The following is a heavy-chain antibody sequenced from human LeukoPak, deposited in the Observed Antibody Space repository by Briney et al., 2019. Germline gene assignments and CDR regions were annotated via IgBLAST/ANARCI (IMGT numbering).Heavy chain of an antibody. CDR3: ARGSSTSWSYYYYGMDV. V-gene: IGHV4-31*03. D-gene: IGHD2-2*01. J-gene: IGHJ6*02. CDR1: GGSIRSGGFF. Sequence: SETLSLTCTVSGGSIRSGGFFWSWIRQHPGKGLEWIGFIYYSGSTYYNPSLKSRVTISVDTSKNQFSLKLSSVTAADTAVYYCARGSSTSWSYYYYGMDVWGQGTTVTVSS. CDR2: IYYSGST.